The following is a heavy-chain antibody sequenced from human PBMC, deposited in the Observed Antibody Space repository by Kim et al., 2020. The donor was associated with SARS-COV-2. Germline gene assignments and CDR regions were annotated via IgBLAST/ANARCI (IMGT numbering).Heavy chain of an antibody. CDR3: ARDHPWYSSSWISYGMDV. J-gene: IGHJ6*02. CDR1: GYTFTSYY. CDR2: INPSGGST. Sequence: ASVKVSCKASGYTFTSYYMHWVRQAPGQGLEWMGIINPSGGSTSYAQKFQGRVTMTRDTSTSTVYMELSSLRSEDTAVYYCARDHPWYSSSWISYGMDVWGQWTTVTVSS. V-gene: IGHV1-46*01. D-gene: IGHD6-13*01.